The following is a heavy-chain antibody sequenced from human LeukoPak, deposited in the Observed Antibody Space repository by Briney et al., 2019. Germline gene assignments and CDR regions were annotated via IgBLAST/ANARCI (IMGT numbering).Heavy chain of an antibody. CDR1: DDSIRTHY. D-gene: IGHD2-21*01. J-gene: IGHJ4*02. CDR3: ARTARLPDS. V-gene: IGHV4-4*09. Sequence: PSETLSLTCTVSDDSIRTHYWSWIQQPPGKGLECIGYVYFSGITNYNPSLKSRVTMSVDTSKNQLSLKLSSVTAADTAVYYCARTARLPDSWGQGTLVTVSS. CDR2: VYFSGIT.